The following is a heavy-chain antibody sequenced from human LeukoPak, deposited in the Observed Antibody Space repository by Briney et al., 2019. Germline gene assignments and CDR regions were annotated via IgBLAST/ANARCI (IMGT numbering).Heavy chain of an antibody. D-gene: IGHD3-16*01. J-gene: IGHJ4*02. Sequence: PGRSLRLSCAASGFIFDDYGMHWVRQAPGKGLEWVSGISWNSGSIDYADSVKGRFTISRDNAKNSLYLQMNSLRAEDTAVYYCARRGGFDFWGQGTLVTVSS. CDR2: ISWNSGSI. CDR3: ARRGGFDF. CDR1: GFIFDDYG. V-gene: IGHV3-9*01.